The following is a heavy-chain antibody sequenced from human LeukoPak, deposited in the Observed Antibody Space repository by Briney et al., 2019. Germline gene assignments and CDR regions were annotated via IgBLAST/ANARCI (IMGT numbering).Heavy chain of an antibody. CDR3: ARQGSGNYLSPVNY. V-gene: IGHV4-59*08. D-gene: IGHD1-26*01. CDR2: IYYSGST. J-gene: IGHJ4*02. CDR1: GGSFSDYY. Sequence: PSETLSLTCAVYGGSFSDYYWTWIRQPPGKGLEWIGYIYYSGSTNYNPSLKSRVTISVDTSKNQFSLKLSSVTAADTAVYYCARQGSGNYLSPVNYWGQGTLVTVSS.